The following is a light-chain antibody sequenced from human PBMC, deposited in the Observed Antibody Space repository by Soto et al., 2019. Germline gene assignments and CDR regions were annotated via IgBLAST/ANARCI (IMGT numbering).Light chain of an antibody. V-gene: IGLV2-23*02. J-gene: IGLJ3*02. CDR3: CSYADSSTWV. Sequence: QSALTQPASVSGSPGQSITISCTGTSSDVGSYFLVSWYQQHPGKAPKLMIHEVTKRPSGVSNRFSGSKSGNKASLTISGLQAEDEADYYCCSYADSSTWVFGGGTKLTVL. CDR1: SSDVGSYFL. CDR2: EVT.